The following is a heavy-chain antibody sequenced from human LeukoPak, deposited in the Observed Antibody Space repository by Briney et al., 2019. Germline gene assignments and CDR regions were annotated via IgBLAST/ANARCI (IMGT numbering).Heavy chain of an antibody. CDR3: IRGTVGAPGNDY. V-gene: IGHV3-74*01. CDR1: GFIFSSYS. D-gene: IGHD1-26*01. Sequence: PGGSLRLSCAASGFIFSSYSMNWVRQAPGKGLVWVSRIDTDGSFTSYADSVRGRFTISRDNAKNTLYLQMSSLRAEDAAVYYCIRGTVGAPGNDYWGQGTLVTVSS. J-gene: IGHJ4*02. CDR2: IDTDGSFT.